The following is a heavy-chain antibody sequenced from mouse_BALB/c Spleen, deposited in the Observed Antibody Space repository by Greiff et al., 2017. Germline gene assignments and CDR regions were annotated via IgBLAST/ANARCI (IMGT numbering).Heavy chain of an antibody. CDR3: ARDDGYYED. V-gene: IGHV1-77*01. CDR1: GFTFTDYY. Sequence: VQLQQSGAELARPGASVKLSCKASGFTFTDYYINWVKQRTGQGLEWIGEIYPGSGNTYYNEKFKGKATLTADKSSSTAYMQLSSLTSEDSAVYFCARDDGYYEDWGQGTTLTVSS. D-gene: IGHD2-3*01. J-gene: IGHJ2*01. CDR2: IYPGSGNT.